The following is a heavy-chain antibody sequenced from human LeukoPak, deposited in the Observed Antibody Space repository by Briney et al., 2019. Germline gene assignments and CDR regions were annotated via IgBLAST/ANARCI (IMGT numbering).Heavy chain of an antibody. J-gene: IGHJ3*02. D-gene: IGHD3-16*01. V-gene: IGHV3-23*01. Sequence: QSGGSLTLSCAASGFTFSSYSMSWVRQAPGKGLEWISGISVSGHRTYHAASVKGRFTISRDTSNNTLYLQMNSLRAEDTAVYYCAKEEDYVWESYLSDAFDIWGQGTMVTVSS. CDR1: GFTFSSYS. CDR3: AKEEDYVWESYLSDAFDI. CDR2: ISVSGHRT.